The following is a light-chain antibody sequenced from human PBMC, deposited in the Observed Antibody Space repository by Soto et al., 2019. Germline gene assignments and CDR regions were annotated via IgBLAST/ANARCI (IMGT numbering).Light chain of an antibody. CDR3: QSYDSSLGDFYV. CDR2: GNT. Sequence: QSVLTQPPSVSGAPGQRVTVSCTGSNSNIGAGYDVHWYQQLPGTAPKLLIYGNTNRPSGVPDRFSGSKSGTSASLAITGLQAEDEADYYCQSYDSSLGDFYVFGTGTKLTVL. CDR1: NSNIGAGYD. V-gene: IGLV1-40*01. J-gene: IGLJ1*01.